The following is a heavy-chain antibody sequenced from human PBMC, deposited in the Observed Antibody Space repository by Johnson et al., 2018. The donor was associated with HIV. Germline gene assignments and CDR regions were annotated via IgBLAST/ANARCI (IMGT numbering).Heavy chain of an antibody. J-gene: IGHJ3*02. V-gene: IGHV3-7*01. D-gene: IGHD3-10*01. CDR3: ARDPIAFRNYYGSGSAFDI. Sequence: MQLVESGGGLVQPGGSLRLSCAASGFTFSSYWMSWVRQAPGKGLEWVANIKQDGSEKNYVDSVKGRFTISRDNAKNSLYLRMNSLRPEDTAVYHCARDPIAFRNYYGSGSAFDIWGQGTMVTVSS. CDR1: GFTFSSYW. CDR2: IKQDGSEK.